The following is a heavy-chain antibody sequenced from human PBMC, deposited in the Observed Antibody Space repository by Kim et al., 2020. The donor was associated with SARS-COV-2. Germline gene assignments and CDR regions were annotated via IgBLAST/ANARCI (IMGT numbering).Heavy chain of an antibody. CDR2: IKQDGSEK. J-gene: IGHJ4*02. CDR3: ARDPPIDGINFWSGFPRIDYFDY. V-gene: IGHV3-7*01. D-gene: IGHD3-3*01. CDR1: GFTFSSYW. Sequence: GGSLRLSCAASGFTFSSYWMSWVRQAPGKGLEWVANIKQDGSEKYYVDSVKGRFTISRDNAKNSLYLQMNSLRAEDTAVYYCARDPPIDGINFWSGFPRIDYFDYWGQGTLVTVSS.